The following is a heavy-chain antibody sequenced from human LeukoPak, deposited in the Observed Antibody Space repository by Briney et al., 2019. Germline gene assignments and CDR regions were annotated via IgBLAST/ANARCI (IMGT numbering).Heavy chain of an antibody. J-gene: IGHJ6*02. CDR2: IIPILGIA. CDR1: GGTFSSYA. Sequence: SVKVSCKASGGTFSSYAISWVRQAPGQGLEWMGRIIPILGIANYAQKFQGRVTITADKSTSTAYMELSSLRSEDTAVYYCARPDFRGYSYAPKGYYYYYGMDVWGQGTTVTVPS. CDR3: ARPDFRGYSYAPKGYYYYYGMDV. D-gene: IGHD5-18*01. V-gene: IGHV1-69*04.